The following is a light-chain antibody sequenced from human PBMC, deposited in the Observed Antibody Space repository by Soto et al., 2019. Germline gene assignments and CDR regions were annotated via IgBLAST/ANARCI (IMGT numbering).Light chain of an antibody. Sequence: IRMTQYPSSLSSSVGDRVTITCRASQSISSYLNWYQQKPGKAPKLLIYAASSLQSGVPSRFSGSGSGTDFTLTISSLQPEDFATYYCQQSYSTPQITFGQGTRLEI. J-gene: IGKJ5*01. CDR2: AAS. V-gene: IGKV1-39*01. CDR1: QSISSY. CDR3: QQSYSTPQIT.